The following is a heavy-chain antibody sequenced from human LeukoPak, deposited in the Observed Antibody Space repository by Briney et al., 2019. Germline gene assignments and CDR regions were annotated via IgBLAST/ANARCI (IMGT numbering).Heavy chain of an antibody. Sequence: SEALSLTCAVYGESFSNYYWNWIRQPPGKGLEWIGEINHSGSTNYNPSLKSRVTISIDTSKNQFSLKLSSVTAADTAVSYCARSKTTVTTLFVWGQGTLVTVSS. D-gene: IGHD4-17*01. CDR2: INHSGST. J-gene: IGHJ4*02. CDR3: ARSKTTVTTLFV. CDR1: GESFSNYY. V-gene: IGHV4-34*01.